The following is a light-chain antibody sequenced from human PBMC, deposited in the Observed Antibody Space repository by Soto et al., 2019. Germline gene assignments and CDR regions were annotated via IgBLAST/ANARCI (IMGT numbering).Light chain of an antibody. Sequence: EIVMTQSPATLSVSPGERATLSCRAGHSVSSNLAWYQQKPGQAPRLLIYDASSRATGLPARFSGSGSGTEFTLSISSLHSEDFAVYYCQQYNNWPGTFGQGTKVEIK. J-gene: IGKJ1*01. CDR3: QQYNNWPGT. V-gene: IGKV3-15*01. CDR1: HSVSSN. CDR2: DAS.